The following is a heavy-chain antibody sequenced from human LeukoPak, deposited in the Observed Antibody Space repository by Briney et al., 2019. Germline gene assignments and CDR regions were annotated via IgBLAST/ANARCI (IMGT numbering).Heavy chain of an antibody. CDR3: ARVRARDGYNLFDY. J-gene: IGHJ4*02. CDR1: GYTFTGYY. CDR2: INPNSGGT. D-gene: IGHD5-24*01. Sequence: GASVKVSCKASGYTFTGYYMHWVRQAPGQGLEWMGWINPNSGGTNYAQKFQGRVTMTRDTSISTAYMELSRLRSGDTAVYYCARVRARDGYNLFDYWGQGTLVTVSS. V-gene: IGHV1-2*02.